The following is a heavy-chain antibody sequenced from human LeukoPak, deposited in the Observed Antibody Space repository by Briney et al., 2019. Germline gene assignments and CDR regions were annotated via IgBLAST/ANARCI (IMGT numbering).Heavy chain of an antibody. CDR1: GGSISSSSYY. J-gene: IGHJ6*03. V-gene: IGHV4-39*07. D-gene: IGHD6-6*01. CDR3: AREGLEYSSSGPYSYYFMDV. Sequence: PSETLSLTCTVSGGSISSSSYYWGWIRQPPGKGLEWIGSIYYSGSTYYNPSLKSRVTISVDTSKNQFSLKLSSVTAADTAVYYCAREGLEYSSSGPYSYYFMDVWGKGTTVTVSS. CDR2: IYYSGST.